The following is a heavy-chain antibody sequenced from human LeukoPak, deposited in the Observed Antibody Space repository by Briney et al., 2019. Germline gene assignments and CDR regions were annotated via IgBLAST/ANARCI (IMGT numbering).Heavy chain of an antibody. J-gene: IGHJ4*02. V-gene: IGHV3-7*01. CDR1: GFSFRSFW. CDR3: ARDDYMVRGLPTDY. D-gene: IGHD3-10*01. Sequence: PGGSLRLSCAASGFSFRSFWMSWVRQAPGKGLEWVANIKQDGSEQYYVDSVKGRFTLSRDNAKNSLYLQMNSLRAEDTAVYYCARDDYMVRGLPTDYWGQGTLVTVSS. CDR2: IKQDGSEQ.